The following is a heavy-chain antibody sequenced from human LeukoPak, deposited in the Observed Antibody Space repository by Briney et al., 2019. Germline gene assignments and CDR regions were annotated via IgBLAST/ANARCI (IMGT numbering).Heavy chain of an antibody. CDR2: IKEDGSEI. CDR1: GFNFSTYW. D-gene: IGHD3-10*01. CDR3: VTDQTGRHPYFFDY. J-gene: IGHJ4*02. Sequence: GGSLRLSCAASGFNFSTYWMTWVRQVLGKGLEWVANIKEDGSEIYYVDAVKGRFSISRDNAKTSSYLQMNNLSVADTAVYYCVTDQTGRHPYFFDYWGQGTLVTVSS. V-gene: IGHV3-7*01.